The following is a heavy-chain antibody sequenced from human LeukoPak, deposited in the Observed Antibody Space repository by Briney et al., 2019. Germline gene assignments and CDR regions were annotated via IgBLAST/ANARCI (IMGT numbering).Heavy chain of an antibody. V-gene: IGHV4-4*09. D-gene: IGHD3-9*01. CDR3: ARQRDDILTGYSYYFDY. CDR1: GGSISSYY. Sequence: SETLSLTCTVSGGSISSYYWSWIRQPPGKGLEWTGYIYTSGSTNYNPSLKSRVTISVDTSKNQFSLKLSSVTAADTAVYYCARQRDDILTGYSYYFDYWGQGTLVTVSS. J-gene: IGHJ4*02. CDR2: IYTSGST.